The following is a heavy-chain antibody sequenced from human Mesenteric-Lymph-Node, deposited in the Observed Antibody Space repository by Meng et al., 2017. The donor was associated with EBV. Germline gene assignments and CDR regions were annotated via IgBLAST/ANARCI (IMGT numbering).Heavy chain of an antibody. CDR2: IYYSGST. D-gene: IGHD3-9*01. Sequence: PWPQPAPECGDPSQTLSFTFLVSGGSIGSSSYYWGWIRQPPGKGLEWIGSIYYSGSTYYNPSLKSRVTISVDTSKNQFSLKLSSVTAADTAVYYCARASGYYDILTGYSEPNWFDPWGQGTLVTVSS. V-gene: IGHV4-39*07. CDR3: ARASGYYDILTGYSEPNWFDP. CDR1: GGSIGSSSYY. J-gene: IGHJ5*02.